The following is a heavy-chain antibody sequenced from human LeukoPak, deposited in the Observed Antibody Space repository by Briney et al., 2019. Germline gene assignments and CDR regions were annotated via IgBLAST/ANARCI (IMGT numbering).Heavy chain of an antibody. V-gene: IGHV3-23*01. J-gene: IGHJ4*02. Sequence: PGGSLRLSCAASGFTFSSYAMSWVRQAPGKGLEWVSAISGSGGSTYYADSVKGRFTISRDNSKNTLYLQMNSLRAEDTAVYYCAGGEWELTGGFEYWGQGTLVTVSS. CDR3: AGGEWELTGGFEY. CDR1: GFTFSSYA. CDR2: ISGSGGST. D-gene: IGHD1-26*01.